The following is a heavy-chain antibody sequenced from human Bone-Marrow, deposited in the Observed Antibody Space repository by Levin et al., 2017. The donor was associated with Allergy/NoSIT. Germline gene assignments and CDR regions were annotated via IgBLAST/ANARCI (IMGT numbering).Heavy chain of an antibody. CDR3: ARSLREGAGVQQLAPDY. Sequence: GASVKVSCKASGYTFTGYYMHWVRQAPGQGLEWMGWINPNSGGTNYAQKFQGRVTMTRDTSISTAYMELSRLRSDDTAVYYCARSLREGAGVQQLAPDYWGQGTLVTVSS. J-gene: IGHJ4*02. CDR2: INPNSGGT. V-gene: IGHV1-2*02. CDR1: GYTFTGYY. D-gene: IGHD6-13*01.